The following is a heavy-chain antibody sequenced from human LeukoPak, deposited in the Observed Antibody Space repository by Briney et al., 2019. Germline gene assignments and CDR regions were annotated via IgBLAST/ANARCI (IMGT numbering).Heavy chain of an antibody. CDR3: ARESREAFDI. CDR1: GGSISTYY. V-gene: IGHV4-59*01. CDR2: IYYSGST. J-gene: IGHJ3*02. Sequence: PSETLSLTCTVSGGSISTYYWSWIRQPPGKGLEWIGYIYYSGSTKYNPSLKSRVTISVDTSKNQFSLNLSSVTAADTAVYYCARESREAFDIWGQRTMVTVSS. D-gene: IGHD1-26*01.